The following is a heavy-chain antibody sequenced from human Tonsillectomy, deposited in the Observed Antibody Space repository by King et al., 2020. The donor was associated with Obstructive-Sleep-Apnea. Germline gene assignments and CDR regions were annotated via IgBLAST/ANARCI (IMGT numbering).Heavy chain of an antibody. CDR2: VSGSANT. Sequence: VQLVESGGGLIQPGGSLRLSCAASGFSFSSYGMGWVRQAPGEGLEWVSVVSGSANTDYADSVRGRFTISRDHSKNTLYLQMNSLRAEDTAVYYCAKAPGSYYYDSSGYYFDYWGQGTLVTVSS. D-gene: IGHD3-22*01. V-gene: IGHV3-23*04. CDR1: GFSFSSYG. J-gene: IGHJ4*02. CDR3: AKAPGSYYYDSSGYYFDY.